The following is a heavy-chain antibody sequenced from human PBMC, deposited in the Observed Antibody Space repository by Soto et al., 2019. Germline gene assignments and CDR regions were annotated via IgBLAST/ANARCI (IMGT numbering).Heavy chain of an antibody. CDR2: ISYDGSNK. CDR3: AGAHHYYYYGMDV. J-gene: IGHJ6*02. Sequence: QVQLVESGGGVVQPGRSLRLSCAASGFTFSSYGMPWVRQAPGRGLEWVAVISYDGSNKYYADSVKGRFTISRDNSKNTLYLQMNSLRAEDTAVYYCAGAHHYYYYGMDVWGQGTTVTVSS. V-gene: IGHV3-30*03. CDR1: GFTFSSYG.